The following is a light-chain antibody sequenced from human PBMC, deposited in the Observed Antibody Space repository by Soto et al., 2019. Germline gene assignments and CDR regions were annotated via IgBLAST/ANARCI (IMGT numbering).Light chain of an antibody. Sequence: EIELTQSPGTLSLSTGERATLSCRASQSVSSSYLAWYQQKPGQAPRLLIYGASTRATGIPDRFSGSGSGTDFSLTIRGLKPEDFAVYYCQQYRMSPNTFGQGTRLEI. CDR3: QQYRMSPNT. V-gene: IGKV3-20*01. CDR1: QSVSSSY. J-gene: IGKJ5*01. CDR2: GAS.